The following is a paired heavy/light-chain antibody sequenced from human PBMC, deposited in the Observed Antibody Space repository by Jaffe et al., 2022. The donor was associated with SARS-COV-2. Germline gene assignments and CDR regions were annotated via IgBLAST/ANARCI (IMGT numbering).Heavy chain of an antibody. V-gene: IGHV3-74*01. D-gene: IGHD3-3*01. CDR2: INSDGSST. Sequence: EVQLVESGGGLVQPGGSLRLSCAASGFTFSSYWMHWVRQAPGKGLVWVSRINSDGSSTSYADSVKGRFTISRDNAKNTLYLQMNSLRAEDTAVYYCARGGESRYYDFWSGYYIYYGMDVWGQGTTVTVSS. CDR1: GFTFSSYW. CDR3: ARGGESRYYDFWSGYYIYYGMDV. J-gene: IGHJ6*02.
Light chain of an antibody. CDR3: MIWPSNGGV. V-gene: IGLV5-37*01. CDR1: SDINVGSYN. Sequence: QPVLTQPPSSSASPGESARLTCTLPSDINVGSYNIYWYQQKPGSPPRYLLYYYSDSDKGQGSGVPSRFSGSKDASANTGILLISGLQSEDEADYYCMIWPSNGGVFGGGTKLTVL. CDR2: YYSDSDK. J-gene: IGLJ3*02.